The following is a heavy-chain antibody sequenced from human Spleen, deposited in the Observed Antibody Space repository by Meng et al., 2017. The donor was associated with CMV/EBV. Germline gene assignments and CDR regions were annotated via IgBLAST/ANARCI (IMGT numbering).Heavy chain of an antibody. D-gene: IGHD3-9*01. CDR2: INPSSSGT. CDR1: TGYY. J-gene: IGHJ5*02. V-gene: IGHV1-2*06. CDR3: ARGPYDILTGYYLLGGWFDP. Sequence: TGYYMHWVRQAPGQGLEWMGRINPSSSGTNYAQKFQGRVTMTRDTSISTAYMELSRLRSDDTAVYYCARGPYDILTGYYLLGGWFDPWGQGTLVTVSS.